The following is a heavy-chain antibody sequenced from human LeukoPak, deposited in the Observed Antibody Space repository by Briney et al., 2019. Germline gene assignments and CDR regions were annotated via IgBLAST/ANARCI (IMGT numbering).Heavy chain of an antibody. Sequence: ASVKVSCKASGGTFSSYAISWVRQAPGQGLEWMGRIIPILGIANHAQKFQGRVTITADKSTSTAYMELSSLRSEDTAVYYCARETTVTTSAFFDYWGQGTLVTVSS. CDR3: ARETTVTTSAFFDY. V-gene: IGHV1-69*04. J-gene: IGHJ4*02. D-gene: IGHD4-17*01. CDR2: IIPILGIA. CDR1: GGTFSSYA.